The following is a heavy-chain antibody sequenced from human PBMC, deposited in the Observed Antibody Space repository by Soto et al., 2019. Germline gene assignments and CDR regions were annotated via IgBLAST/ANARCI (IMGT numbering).Heavy chain of an antibody. D-gene: IGHD2-8*01. J-gene: IGHJ4*02. Sequence: EVQLVESGGGLVQPGGSLRLSCAASGFTFSSYWMHWVRQAPGKGLVWVSRINSDGSSTSYADSVKGRFTISRDNAKNTLYLQMNSLRAEDTAVYYCAFYPMVYAIESRDIWGQGTLVTVSS. CDR3: AFYPMVYAIESRDI. V-gene: IGHV3-74*01. CDR2: INSDGSST. CDR1: GFTFSSYW.